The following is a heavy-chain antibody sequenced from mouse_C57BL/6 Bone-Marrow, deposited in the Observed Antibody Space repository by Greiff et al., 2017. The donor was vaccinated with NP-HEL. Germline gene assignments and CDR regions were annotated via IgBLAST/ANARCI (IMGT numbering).Heavy chain of an antibody. V-gene: IGHV14-2*01. CDR2: IDPEDGET. CDR3: ATPFSGSSHLFAY. Sequence: VQLKQSGAELVKPGASVKLSCTASGFNIKDYYMHWVKQRTEQGLEWIGRIDPEDGETKYAPKFQGKATITADTSSNTAYLQLSSLTSEDTAVYYCATPFSGSSHLFAYWGQGTLVTVSA. CDR1: GFNIKDYY. D-gene: IGHD1-1*01. J-gene: IGHJ3*01.